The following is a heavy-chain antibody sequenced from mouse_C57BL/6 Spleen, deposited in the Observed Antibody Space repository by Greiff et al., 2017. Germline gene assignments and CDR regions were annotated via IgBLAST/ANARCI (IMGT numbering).Heavy chain of an antibody. Sequence: QVTLKESGPGILQPSQTLSLTCSFSGFSLSTFGMGVGGIRQPSGKGLEWLAHIWWDDDKYYNPALKSRLTISKDTSKTQVFLKIANVDTADTATYYCARSVYYGSSSAFAYWGQGTLVTVSA. CDR1: GFSLSTFGMG. D-gene: IGHD1-1*01. J-gene: IGHJ3*01. V-gene: IGHV8-8*01. CDR2: IWWDDDK. CDR3: ARSVYYGSSSAFAY.